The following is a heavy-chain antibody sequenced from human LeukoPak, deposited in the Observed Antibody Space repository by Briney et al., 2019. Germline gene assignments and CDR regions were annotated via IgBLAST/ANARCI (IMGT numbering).Heavy chain of an antibody. CDR2: INHSGST. Sequence: SETLSLTCAVYGGSFSGYYWSWVRQPPGKGQEWIGEINHSGSTNYTPSLNSRVTISVDTSKNQFSLKLSSVTAEDTAVYYCASGSLWSGILEYWGQGTLVIVSS. J-gene: IGHJ4*02. CDR3: ASGSLWSGILEY. CDR1: GGSFSGYY. D-gene: IGHD3-3*01. V-gene: IGHV4-34*01.